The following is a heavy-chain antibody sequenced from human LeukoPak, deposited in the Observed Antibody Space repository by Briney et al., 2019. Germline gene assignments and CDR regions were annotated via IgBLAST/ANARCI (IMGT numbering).Heavy chain of an antibody. CDR2: IYYSGST. Sequence: PSETLSLTCTVSGGSISSGGYYWSWIRQHPGKGLEWIGYIYYSGSTYYNPSLKSRVTISVDTSKNQFSLKLSSATAADTAVYCCARGSPYDYIWGSYRPHFFDYWGQGTLVTVSS. CDR3: ARGSPYDYIWGSYRPHFFDY. J-gene: IGHJ4*02. CDR1: GGSISSGGYY. D-gene: IGHD3-16*02. V-gene: IGHV4-31*03.